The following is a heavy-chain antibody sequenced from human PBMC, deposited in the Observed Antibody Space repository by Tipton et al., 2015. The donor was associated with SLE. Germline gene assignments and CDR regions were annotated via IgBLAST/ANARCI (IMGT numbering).Heavy chain of an antibody. Sequence: GLVKPSETLSLTCAVYGGSFSGYYWNWIRQPPGKGLEWIGEINHSGHTNYNPSLKSRVTISVDTSKNQFSLKLTSVTAADTAVYYCARQQWLVRGLDYWGQGTLVTVSS. V-gene: IGHV4-34*01. CDR2: INHSGHT. CDR1: GGSFSGYY. D-gene: IGHD6-19*01. CDR3: ARQQWLVRGLDY. J-gene: IGHJ4*02.